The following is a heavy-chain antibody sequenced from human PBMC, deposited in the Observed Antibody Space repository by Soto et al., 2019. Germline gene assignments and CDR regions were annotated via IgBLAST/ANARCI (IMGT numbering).Heavy chain of an antibody. D-gene: IGHD6-19*01. J-gene: IGHJ4*02. V-gene: IGHV3-30-3*01. CDR2: ISYDGSNK. CDR1: GFTFSSYA. CDR3: ARDRLEQWLVHYFDY. Sequence: QVQLVESGGGVVQPGRSLRLSCAASGFTFSSYAMHWVRQAPGKGLEWVAVISYDGSNKYYADSVKGRFTISRDNSKNPLYLQMNSLRAEDTAVYYCARDRLEQWLVHYFDYWGQGTLVTVSS.